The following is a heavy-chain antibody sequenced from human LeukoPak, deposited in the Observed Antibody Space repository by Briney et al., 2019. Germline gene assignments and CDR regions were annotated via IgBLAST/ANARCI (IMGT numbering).Heavy chain of an antibody. J-gene: IGHJ4*02. CDR1: GFTFRSYV. CDR2: IRGNGGST. D-gene: IGHD3-3*01. CDR3: AKGEREWLLKQYYFDY. V-gene: IGHV3-23*01. Sequence: PGGSLRLSCAASGFTFRSYVMSWVRQAPGKGLEWVSAIRGNGGSTYYADSVKGRFTISRDNSKNTLYLQMNSLRAEDTAVYYCAKGEREWLLKQYYFDYWGQGTLVTVSS.